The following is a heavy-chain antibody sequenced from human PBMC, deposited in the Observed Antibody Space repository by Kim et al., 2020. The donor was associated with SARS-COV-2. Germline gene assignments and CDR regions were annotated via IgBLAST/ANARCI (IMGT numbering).Heavy chain of an antibody. CDR1: GYTFTSYA. Sequence: ASVKVSCKASGYTFTSYAMHWVRQAPGQRLEWMGWINAGNGNTKYSQKFQGRVTITRDTSASTAYMELSSLRSEDTAVYYCARPIAAAETWLVDIWGQGTMVTVSS. J-gene: IGHJ3*02. D-gene: IGHD6-13*01. CDR3: ARPIAAAETWLVDI. V-gene: IGHV1-3*01. CDR2: INAGNGNT.